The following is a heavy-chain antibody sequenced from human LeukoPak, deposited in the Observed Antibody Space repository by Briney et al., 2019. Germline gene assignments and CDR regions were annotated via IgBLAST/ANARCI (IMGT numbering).Heavy chain of an antibody. CDR1: GFTFSSYS. D-gene: IGHD3-9*01. CDR3: ARDFGDILTGYSYYFDY. V-gene: IGHV3-21*04. CDR2: ISSSSSYI. Sequence: GGSLRLSCAASGFTFSSYSMNWVRQAPGKGLERVSSISSSSSYIYYADSVKGRFTISRDNAKNSLYLQMNSLRAEDTAVYYCARDFGDILTGYSYYFDYWGQGTLVTVSS. J-gene: IGHJ4*02.